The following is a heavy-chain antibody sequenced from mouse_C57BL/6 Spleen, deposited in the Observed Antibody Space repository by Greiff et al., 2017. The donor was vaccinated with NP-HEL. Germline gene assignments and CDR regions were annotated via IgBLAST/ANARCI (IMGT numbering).Heavy chain of an antibody. CDR1: GFTFSSYA. Sequence: EVQGVESGGGLVKPGGSLKLSCAASGFTFSSYAMSWVRQTPEKRLEWVATISDGGSYTYYPDNVKGRFTISRDNATNNLYLQMSHLKSEDAAMYYCARETRSAMDYWGQGTSVTVSS. CDR2: ISDGGSYT. CDR3: ARETRSAMDY. V-gene: IGHV5-4*01. J-gene: IGHJ4*01.